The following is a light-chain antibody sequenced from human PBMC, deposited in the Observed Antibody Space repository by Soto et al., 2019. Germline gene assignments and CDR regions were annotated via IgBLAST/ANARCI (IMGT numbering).Light chain of an antibody. Sequence: QSVPTQPPSASGSPGQSVTFSCTGTSSDVGGYNYVSWYQQYPGKAPKLMIYEVYKRHSGVPDRFSGSKSGNTASLTVSGLQPEDEADYYCSAYAGSSTWVFGGGTKLTDL. CDR3: SAYAGSSTWV. CDR1: SSDVGGYNY. V-gene: IGLV2-8*01. CDR2: EVY. J-gene: IGLJ2*01.